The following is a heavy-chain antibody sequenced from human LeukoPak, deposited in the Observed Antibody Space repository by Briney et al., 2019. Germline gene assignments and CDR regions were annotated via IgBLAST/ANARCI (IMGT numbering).Heavy chain of an antibody. CDR2: IYISGNT. V-gene: IGHV4-61*02. J-gene: IGHJ5*02. D-gene: IGHD3-9*01. CDR1: GGSISSGSYY. CDR3: ARDGGTYYDILTGYYVTRWFDP. Sequence: SETLSLTCTVSGGSISSGSYYWSWIRQPAWKGLEWIGRIYISGNTNYNPSLKSRVTISVDTSKNQFSLKLSSVTAADTAVYYCARDGGTYYDILTGYYVTRWFDPWGQGTLVTVSS.